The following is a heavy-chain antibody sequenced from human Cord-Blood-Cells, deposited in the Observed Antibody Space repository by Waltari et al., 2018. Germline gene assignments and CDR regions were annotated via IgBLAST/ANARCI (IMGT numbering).Heavy chain of an antibody. CDR1: GFTFSSFW. CDR3: ARGVVVEDCYGSGSYYYFDY. CDR2: IKQDGSEK. Sequence: EVQLVESGGGLVQPGGSLRLSCAASGFTFSSFWMSWVRQAPGKGLEWVANIKQDGSEKYYVDSVKGRFTISRDNAKNSLYLQMNSLRAEDTAVYYCARGVVVEDCYGSGSYYYFDYWGQGTLVTVSS. J-gene: IGHJ4*02. V-gene: IGHV3-7*01. D-gene: IGHD3-10*01.